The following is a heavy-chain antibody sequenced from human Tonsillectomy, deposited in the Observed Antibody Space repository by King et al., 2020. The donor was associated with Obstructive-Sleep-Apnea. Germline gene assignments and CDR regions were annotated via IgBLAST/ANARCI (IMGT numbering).Heavy chain of an antibody. V-gene: IGHV1-18*04. Sequence: QLVQSGPELKKPGASVKVSCKTSFYAFRTYGITWVRQAPGQGLEWVGGISANSGNTNYAQSLQGRFSMTKDTSARTAYMELRSLKYDDTAVYYCARGSSSGITTTEDFRMDVWGQETTVTVSS. CDR1: FYAFRTYG. D-gene: IGHD3-10*01. CDR2: ISANSGNT. J-gene: IGHJ6*02. CDR3: ARGSSSGITTTEDFRMDV.